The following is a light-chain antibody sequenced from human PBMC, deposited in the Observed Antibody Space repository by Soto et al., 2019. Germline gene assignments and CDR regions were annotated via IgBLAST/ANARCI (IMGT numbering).Light chain of an antibody. J-gene: IGLJ2*01. CDR1: SSDLGGYKY. CDR3: SXXAGSNVV. V-gene: IGLV2-8*01. CDR2: EVS. Sequence: QSALTQPPSASGSPGQSVTISCTGTSSDLGGYKYVSWYQQHPGKAPKLMIYEVSKRPSGVPDRFSGSKSGNTASPTVSGLQAEDEADYYCSXXAGSNVVFGGGTKVTV.